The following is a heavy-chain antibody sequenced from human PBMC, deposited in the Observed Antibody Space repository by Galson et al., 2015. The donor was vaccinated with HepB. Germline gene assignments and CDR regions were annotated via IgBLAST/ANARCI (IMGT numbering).Heavy chain of an antibody. CDR3: VRGMGGDYGGNSALAYFDY. CDR2: VWYDGSNK. CDR1: TFTFNNYG. J-gene: IGHJ4*02. Sequence: SLRLSCAASTFTFNNYGMHWVRQAPGKGLEWVAVVWYDGSNKYYADSVKGRFTISRDNSKNTVYLQMNSLRGEDTAVYYCVRGMGGDYGGNSALAYFDYWGQGTLVTVSS. D-gene: IGHD4-23*01. V-gene: IGHV3-33*01.